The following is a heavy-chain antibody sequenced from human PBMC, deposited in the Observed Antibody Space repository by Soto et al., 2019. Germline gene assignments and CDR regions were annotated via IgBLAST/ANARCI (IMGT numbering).Heavy chain of an antibody. CDR2: ITTDKGKT. CDR3: ATRSPAFDY. J-gene: IGHJ4*02. Sequence: STKVSCLSLGYPHILYIFSWSQKACRHPLPWMAWITTDKGKTTYAQKFQGRVTMTTDTSTSTAYMELRSLRSDDTAVYYCATRSPAFDYWGQGTQV. CDR1: GYPHILYI. V-gene: IGHV1-18*01.